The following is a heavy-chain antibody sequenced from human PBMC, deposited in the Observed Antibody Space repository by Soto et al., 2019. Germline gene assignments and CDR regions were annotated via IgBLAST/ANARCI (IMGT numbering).Heavy chain of an antibody. D-gene: IGHD6-19*01. CDR2: SGGT. CDR1: GGYVSSYY. J-gene: IGHJ5*02. Sequence: QVQLQESGPGLVKPSETLSLTCTVSGGYVSSYYWSWIRQPPGKGLEWIGYSGGTNYNPPLKSRVTISVDTSKNQFSLNLSSVTAADTAVYYCARLSAGWLDPWGQGTLVTVAS. CDR3: ARLSAGWLDP. V-gene: IGHV4-59*02.